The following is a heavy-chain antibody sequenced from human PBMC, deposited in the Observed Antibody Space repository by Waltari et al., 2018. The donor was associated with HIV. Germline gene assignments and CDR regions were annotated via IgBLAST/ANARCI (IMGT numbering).Heavy chain of an antibody. V-gene: IGHV1-2*06. CDR2: INPNSGGT. CDR1: GYTFPGYY. D-gene: IGHD1-7*01. Sequence: QVQLVQSGAEVKKPGASVKVTCKASGYTFPGYYMHGVRQAPGQGLEWMGRINPNSGGTNYAQKFQGRVTMTRDTSISTAYMELSRLRSDDTAVYYCARLGPADWNYAMNWYFDLWGRGTLVTVSS. CDR3: ARLGPADWNYAMNWYFDL. J-gene: IGHJ2*01.